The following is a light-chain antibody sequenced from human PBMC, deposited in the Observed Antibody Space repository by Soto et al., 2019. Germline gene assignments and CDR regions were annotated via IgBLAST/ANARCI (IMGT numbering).Light chain of an antibody. Sequence: DIQMTQSPSTLSASVGDRVTITCRASQSISPWLAWYQQKPGKAPKLLIFDASNLESGVPSRFSGSGSGTEFTLTISSLQPDDFATYYCLQYHTYRTVGQGTKVDSK. CDR3: LQYHTYRT. CDR2: DAS. J-gene: IGKJ1*01. CDR1: QSISPW. V-gene: IGKV1-5*01.